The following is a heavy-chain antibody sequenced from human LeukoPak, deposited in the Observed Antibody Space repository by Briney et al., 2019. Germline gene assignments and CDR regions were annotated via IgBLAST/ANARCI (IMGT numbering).Heavy chain of an antibody. CDR2: IVVGSGNT. Sequence: GTSVKVSCKASGFTFTSSAMQWVRQARGQRLEWIGWIVVGSGNTNYAQKFQERVTITRDMSTSTAYMELSSLRSEDTAVYYCAADRYDSIGYYHFDYWGQGTLVTVSS. V-gene: IGHV1-58*02. CDR3: AADRYDSIGYYHFDY. J-gene: IGHJ4*02. CDR1: GFTFTSSA. D-gene: IGHD3-22*01.